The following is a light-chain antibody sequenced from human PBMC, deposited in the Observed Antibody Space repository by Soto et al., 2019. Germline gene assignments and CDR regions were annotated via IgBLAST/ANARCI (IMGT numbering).Light chain of an antibody. CDR3: FSYPHTGTYV. Sequence: QSVLTQPASVSGSPGQSITISCTGTSSDVGGNKYVSWYQQYPGKVPKLLINKVTNRPSGVSYRFSGSKSGNTASLTISALLAEDEADYFCFSYPHTGTYVFGTGTKVTVL. CDR2: KVT. CDR1: SSDVGGNKY. V-gene: IGLV2-14*01. J-gene: IGLJ1*01.